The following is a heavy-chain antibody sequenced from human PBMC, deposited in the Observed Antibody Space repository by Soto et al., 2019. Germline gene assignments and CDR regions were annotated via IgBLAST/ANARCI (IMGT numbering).Heavy chain of an antibody. Sequence: QVQLVQSGAEVKKPGASVKLSCKASGYTLHDYALHWVRQAPGQRLEWMAWINAGTGNTKYSQKLQGRVTITSDPSANTAYMELSSLTFEDTALYYCSRTSGGYERVGPFDLWGQGTKVTVSS. CDR2: INAGTGNT. CDR3: SRTSGGYERVGPFDL. D-gene: IGHD5-12*01. V-gene: IGHV1-3*01. J-gene: IGHJ3*01. CDR1: GYTLHDYA.